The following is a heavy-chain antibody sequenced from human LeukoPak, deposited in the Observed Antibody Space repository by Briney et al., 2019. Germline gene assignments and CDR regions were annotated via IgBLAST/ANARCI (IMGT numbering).Heavy chain of an antibody. D-gene: IGHD6-6*01. V-gene: IGHV3-21*01. CDR2: ISSSSSYI. CDR3: ARDLSLSSSSTYYYYMDV. J-gene: IGHJ6*03. Sequence: PGGSLRLSCAASGFTFSSYSMNWVREAPGKGVEWFSSISSSSSYIYYADSAKGRFTISRDNAKNSLYLQMNSLRAEDTAVYYCARDLSLSSSSTYYYYMDVWGKGTTVTVSS. CDR1: GFTFSSYS.